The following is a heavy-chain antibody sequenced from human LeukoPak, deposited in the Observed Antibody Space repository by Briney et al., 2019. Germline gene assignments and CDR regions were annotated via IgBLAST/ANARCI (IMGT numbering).Heavy chain of an antibody. CDR3: ARAGTSGYSYPHS. J-gene: IGHJ4*02. Sequence: GGSLRLSCAASGFMFDDYGMSWVRQDPGKGLEWVSGINWNGASTAYADSVKGRFIISRDNAKSSLYLQMNSLRAEDTALYYCARAGTSGYSYPHSWGQGTLVTVSS. D-gene: IGHD5-18*01. CDR1: GFMFDDYG. CDR2: INWNGAST. V-gene: IGHV3-20*04.